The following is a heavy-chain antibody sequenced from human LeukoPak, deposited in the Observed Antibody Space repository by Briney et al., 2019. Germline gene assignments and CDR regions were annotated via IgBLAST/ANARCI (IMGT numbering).Heavy chain of an antibody. J-gene: IGHJ4*01. Sequence: GRSLRLSCAASGFTFSSFAMHWVRQAPGKGLEWVAVISYDGSNKYYADSVKGRFTISRDNSKNTLFLQMNSLRVEDTAVYYCARFTSGSFDYWGQETLVTVSS. CDR3: ARFTSGSFDY. V-gene: IGHV3-30-3*01. CDR2: ISYDGSNK. D-gene: IGHD1-26*01. CDR1: GFTFSSFA.